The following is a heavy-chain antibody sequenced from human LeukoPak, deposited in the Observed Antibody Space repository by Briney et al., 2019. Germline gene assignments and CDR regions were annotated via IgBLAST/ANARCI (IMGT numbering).Heavy chain of an antibody. D-gene: IGHD2-15*01. CDR2: ISYDGSNK. CDR3: ARDLGSPLDY. J-gene: IGHJ4*02. Sequence: GSLRLSCAASGFTFDDYAMHWVRQAPGKGLEWVAVISYDGSNKYYADSVKGRFTISRDNSKNTLYLQMNSLRAEDTAVYYCARDLGSPLDYWGQGTLVTVSS. V-gene: IGHV3-30-3*01. CDR1: GFTFDDYA.